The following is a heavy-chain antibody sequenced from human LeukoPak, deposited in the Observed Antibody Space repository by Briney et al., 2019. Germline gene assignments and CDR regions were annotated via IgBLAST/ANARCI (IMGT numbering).Heavy chain of an antibody. CDR3: ARGAKNRNWYFDL. V-gene: IGHV4-30-2*01. D-gene: IGHD1/OR15-1a*01. Sequence: SETLSLTCAVSGGSISSGGSSWSWIRQPPGKGLEWIGYIYHSGSTYYNPSLKSRVTISVDRSKNQFSLKLSSVTAADTAVYYCARGAKNRNWYFDLWGRGTLVTVSS. CDR1: GGSISSGGSS. CDR2: IYHSGST. J-gene: IGHJ2*01.